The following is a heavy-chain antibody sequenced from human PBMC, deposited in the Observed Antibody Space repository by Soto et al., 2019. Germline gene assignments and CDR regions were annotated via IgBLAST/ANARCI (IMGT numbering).Heavy chain of an antibody. CDR1: GFTFDDYA. V-gene: IGHV3-9*01. D-gene: IGHD3-3*01. CDR3: AKDLKVNHDFWSGPLQGDAFDI. J-gene: IGHJ3*02. CDR2: ISWNSGSI. Sequence: EVQLVESGGGLVQPGRSLRLSCAASGFTFDDYAMHWVRQAPGKGLEWVSGISWNSGSIGYADSVKGRFTISRDNAKNSLYLQMNSLRAEDTALYYCAKDLKVNHDFWSGPLQGDAFDIWGQGTMVTVSS.